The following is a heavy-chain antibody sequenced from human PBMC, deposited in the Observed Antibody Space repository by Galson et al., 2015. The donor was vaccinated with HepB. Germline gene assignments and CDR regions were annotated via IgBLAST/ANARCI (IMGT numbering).Heavy chain of an antibody. V-gene: IGHV3-9*01. CDR3: AKDEVRATFDEYYFDY. D-gene: IGHD2-21*01. CDR2: ITWNSDII. Sequence: SLRLSCASSGFSFDYYAMHWVRQAPGKGLEWVSGITWNSDIIGYADSVKGRFTISRDNAKNSLYLQMNSLRAEDTALYYCAKDEVRATFDEYYFDYWGQGTLVTVSS. CDR1: GFSFDYYA. J-gene: IGHJ4*02.